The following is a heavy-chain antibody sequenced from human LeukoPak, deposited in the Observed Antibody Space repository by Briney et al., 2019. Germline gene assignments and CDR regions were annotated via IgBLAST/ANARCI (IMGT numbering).Heavy chain of an antibody. CDR3: AGPPPGLRYFDWPDI. CDR1: GFTFSSYS. Sequence: GGSLRLSCAASGFTFSSYSMNWVRQAPGKGLEWVSSISSSSSYIYYADSVKGRFTISRDNAKNSLYLQMNSLRAEDTAVYYCAGPPPGLRYFDWPDIWGQGTMVTVSS. V-gene: IGHV3-21*01. CDR2: ISSSSSYI. J-gene: IGHJ3*02. D-gene: IGHD3-9*01.